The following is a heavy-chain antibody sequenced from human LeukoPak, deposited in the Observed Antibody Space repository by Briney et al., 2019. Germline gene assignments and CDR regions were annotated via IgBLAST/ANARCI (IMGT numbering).Heavy chain of an antibody. Sequence: GASEKVSCKASVYTFTSYGISWVRQAPGQGLEWRGYISAYNGDTNYAQKIQGGVTMTTNTSTSTAYMEVRSLRSDDTAVYYCARDLYGRLMYWGQGTLVTVPS. J-gene: IGHJ4*02. V-gene: IGHV1-18*01. CDR1: VYTFTSYG. CDR3: ARDLYGRLMY. D-gene: IGHD2-2*02. CDR2: ISAYNGDT.